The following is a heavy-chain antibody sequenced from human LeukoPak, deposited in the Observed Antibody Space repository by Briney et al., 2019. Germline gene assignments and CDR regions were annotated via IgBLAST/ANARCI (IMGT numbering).Heavy chain of an antibody. CDR1: GYTFTGDY. D-gene: IGHD2-2*01. CDR3: ARVVGEGDIVVVPAAIRFDY. CDR2: INPNSGGT. V-gene: IGHV1-2*02. J-gene: IGHJ4*02. Sequence: ASVKVSCKASGYTFTGDYMHWVRQAPGQGLEWMGWINPNSGGTNYAQKFQGRVTMTRDTSISTVYMELSRLRSDDTAVYYCARVVGEGDIVVVPAAIRFDYWGQGTLVTVSS.